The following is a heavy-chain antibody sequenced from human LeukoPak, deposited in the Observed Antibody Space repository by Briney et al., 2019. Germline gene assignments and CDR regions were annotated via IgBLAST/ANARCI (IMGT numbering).Heavy chain of an antibody. CDR3: ARHRGGGYNHIDF. Sequence: PGGSQRLSCAASGFTFSQYSMHWVRQGPVKGLESMAVVSHDGTQTYYAGSVKGRFTISRDNSKNTLFLQMNSLRAEDTAVYYCARHRGGGYNHIDFWGQGTLVTVSS. CDR1: GFTFSQYS. V-gene: IGHV3-30-3*01. D-gene: IGHD5-24*01. CDR2: VSHDGTQT. J-gene: IGHJ4*02.